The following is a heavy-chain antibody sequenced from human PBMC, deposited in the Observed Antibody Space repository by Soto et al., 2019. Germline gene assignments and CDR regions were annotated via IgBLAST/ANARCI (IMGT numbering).Heavy chain of an antibody. CDR2: IRGTDGAT. Sequence: EVQQLESGGGLVQPGGSLRLSCAASGFPFSSYAMNWVRQAPGKGLEWVSAIRGTDGATYYADSVKGRFTISRDNSKNTTLLPNHSLTAEHTSPYYCPNVFCGCTGPDRNRWGQGTQVIVSS. V-gene: IGHV3-23*01. CDR3: PNVFCGCTGPDRNR. J-gene: IGHJ4*02. CDR1: GFPFSSYA. D-gene: IGHD2-8*02.